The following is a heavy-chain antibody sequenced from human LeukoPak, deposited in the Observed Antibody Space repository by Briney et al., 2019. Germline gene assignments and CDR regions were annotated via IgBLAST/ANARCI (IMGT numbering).Heavy chain of an antibody. D-gene: IGHD5-12*01. CDR2: ISSSGSTV. J-gene: IGHJ4*02. CDR1: GFTLSSYE. V-gene: IGHV3-48*03. Sequence: GGSLRLSCAASGFTLSSYEVNWVRQAPGKGLEWISYISSSGSTVYYADSVKGRFTISRDNARNSLYLQMNSLRAEDTAIYYCARSVVLASILAYWGQGALVTVSS. CDR3: ARSVVLASILAY.